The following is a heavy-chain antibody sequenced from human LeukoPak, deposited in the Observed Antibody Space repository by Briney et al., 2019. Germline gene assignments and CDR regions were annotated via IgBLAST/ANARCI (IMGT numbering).Heavy chain of an antibody. CDR1: GFTFSSYT. CDR2: ISRSSSAI. D-gene: IGHD2-8*01. J-gene: IGHJ3*02. CDR3: ARGYCDNGVCRGAFDI. V-gene: IGHV3-48*04. Sequence: PGGSLRLSCAASGFTFSSYTMNWVRQAPGKGLEWVSYISRSSSAIYYADSVKGRFTISRDNAKNSLYLQMNSPTAEDTAVYYCARGYCDNGVCRGAFDIWGQGTLVTVSS.